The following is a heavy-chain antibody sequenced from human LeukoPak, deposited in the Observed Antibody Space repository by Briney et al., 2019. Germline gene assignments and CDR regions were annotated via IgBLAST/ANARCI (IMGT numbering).Heavy chain of an antibody. CDR2: IYSSGST. CDR3: ARYQSGAFDI. V-gene: IGHV4-4*07. D-gene: IGHD2-2*01. CDR1: GGSISSYY. Sequence: PSETLSLTCTVPGGSISSYYWSWIRQPPGKGLEWIGRIYSSGSTNYNPSLKSRVTMSVDTSKDQFSLKLSSVTAADTAVYYCARYQSGAFDIWGQGTMVTVSS. J-gene: IGHJ3*02.